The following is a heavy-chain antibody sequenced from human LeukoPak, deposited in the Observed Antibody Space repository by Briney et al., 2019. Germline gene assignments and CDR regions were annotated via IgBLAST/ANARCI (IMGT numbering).Heavy chain of an antibody. J-gene: IGHJ3*02. CDR2: IYYSGST. CDR1: GGSISSYY. Sequence: SETLSLTCTVSGGSISSYYWSWIRQPPGKGLEWIGYIYYSGSTNYNPSLKSRVTISVDTSKNQFSLKLSSVTAADTAVYYCARAGIVGALGAFDIWGQGTMVTVSS. CDR3: ARAGIVGALGAFDI. D-gene: IGHD1-26*01. V-gene: IGHV4-59*08.